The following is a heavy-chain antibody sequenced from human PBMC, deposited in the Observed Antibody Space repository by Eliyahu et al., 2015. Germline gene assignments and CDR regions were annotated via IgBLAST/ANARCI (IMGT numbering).Heavy chain of an antibody. CDR3: ARTIYSGSRHFDF. V-gene: IGHV3-66*01. J-gene: IGHJ4*02. D-gene: IGHD4-23*01. Sequence: EVQLVESGGGLVQPGGYLRISCAASGXTVGSNYMSWXRQAXGKGLEWVSIIYSGGSTYYGDSVKGRFTISRDNSKNTMYLEMNSLRAEDTAVYYCARTIYSGSRHFDFWGQGTLVTVSS. CDR2: IYSGGST. CDR1: GXTVGSNY.